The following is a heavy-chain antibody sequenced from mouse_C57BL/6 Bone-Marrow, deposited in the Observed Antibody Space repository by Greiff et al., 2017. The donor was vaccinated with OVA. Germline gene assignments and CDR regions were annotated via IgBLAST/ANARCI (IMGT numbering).Heavy chain of an antibody. CDR3: TGERSNYYFDY. V-gene: IGHV6-3*01. CDR1: GFTFSNYW. CDR2: IRLKSDNYAT. Sequence: EVQVVESGGGLVQPGGSMKLSCVASGFTFSNYWMNWVRQSPEKGLEWVAQIRLKSDNYATHYAESVKGRFTISRDDSKSSVYLQMNNLRAEDTGIYYCTGERSNYYFDYWGQGTTLTVSS. D-gene: IGHD2-5*01. J-gene: IGHJ2*01.